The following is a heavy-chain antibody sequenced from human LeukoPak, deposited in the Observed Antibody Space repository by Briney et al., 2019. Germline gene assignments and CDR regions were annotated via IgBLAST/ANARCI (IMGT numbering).Heavy chain of an antibody. CDR3: AREGVKKGYYYDSSGYPDY. D-gene: IGHD3-22*01. V-gene: IGHV3-21*01. CDR1: GFTFRSYA. J-gene: IGHJ4*02. Sequence: GGSLRLSCAASGFTFRSYAMNWVRQAPGKGLEWVSSISSSSSYIYYADSVKGRFTISRDNAKNSLYLQMNSLRAEDTAVYYCAREGVKKGYYYDSSGYPDYWGQGTLVTVSS. CDR2: ISSSSSYI.